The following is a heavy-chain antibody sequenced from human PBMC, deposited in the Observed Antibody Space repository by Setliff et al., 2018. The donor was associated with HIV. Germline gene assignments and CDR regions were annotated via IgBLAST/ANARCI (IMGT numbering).Heavy chain of an antibody. CDR1: GGTFSSYP. D-gene: IGHD3-10*01. J-gene: IGHJ6*03. CDR3: ARGADGDFHYYMDV. CDR2: IIPMFGTA. Sequence: SVKVSCKASGGTFSSYPITWVRQAPGQGLEWMGGIIPMFGTANYAQKFQGRVTITADASTKTAYMELSGLRSEDTAVYYCARGADGDFHYYMDVWDKGTTVTVSS. V-gene: IGHV1-69*13.